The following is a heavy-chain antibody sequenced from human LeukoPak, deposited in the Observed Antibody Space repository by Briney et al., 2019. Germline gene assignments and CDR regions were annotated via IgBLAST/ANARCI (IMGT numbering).Heavy chain of an antibody. Sequence: ASVKVSCKASGYTFTSHDINWVRQATGQGLEWMGWMNPNSGNTGYAQKFQGRVTITRNTSISTAYMELSSLRSEDTAVYYCARVLGYCSSTSCYSAFDIWGQGTMVTVSS. CDR2: MNPNSGNT. CDR3: ARVLGYCSSTSCYSAFDI. D-gene: IGHD2-2*03. CDR1: GYTFTSHD. V-gene: IGHV1-8*01. J-gene: IGHJ3*02.